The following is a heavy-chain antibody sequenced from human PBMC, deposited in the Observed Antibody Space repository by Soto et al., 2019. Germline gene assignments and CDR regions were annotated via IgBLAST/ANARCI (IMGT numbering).Heavy chain of an antibody. D-gene: IGHD3-10*01. CDR2: INPILSMS. Sequence: QVQLVQSGAEVKRPGSSVKVSCKASGDTFTFYSINWVRQAPGLGLEWMGRINPILSMSNYAQRFQGRVTMTADKSTSTDYMELSSLRSEETAIYYCASSYGSGYRACDYWGQGALVTVSS. CDR3: ASSYGSGYRACDY. J-gene: IGHJ4*02. CDR1: GDTFTFYS. V-gene: IGHV1-69*02.